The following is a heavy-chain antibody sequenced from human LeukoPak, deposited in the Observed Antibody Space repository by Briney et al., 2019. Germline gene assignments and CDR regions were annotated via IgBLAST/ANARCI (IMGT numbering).Heavy chain of an antibody. CDR3: ATVSEY. Sequence: GGSLRLSCAASGFTFNYFWMHWVRQVPGKGPVWGSGINNDGTATYYADSVKGRFTISRDNAKNTVYLQMNGLRAEDTSVYFCATVSEYWGQGTLVTVSS. CDR2: INNDGTAT. CDR1: GFTFNYFW. V-gene: IGHV3-74*01. J-gene: IGHJ4*02.